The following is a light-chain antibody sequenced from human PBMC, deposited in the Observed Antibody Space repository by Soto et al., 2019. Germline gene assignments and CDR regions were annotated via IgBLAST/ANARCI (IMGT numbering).Light chain of an antibody. J-gene: IGKJ2*01. CDR2: AAS. CDR1: QGISRY. Sequence: DIQLTQSPSFLSASVGDRVTITCWASQGISRYLAWYQQKPGKAPKLLIYAASTLQSGVPSRFSGSGSGTEFTLTISSLQPEDFATYYCQQLNSDPFGQGTKLEIK. V-gene: IGKV1-9*01. CDR3: QQLNSDP.